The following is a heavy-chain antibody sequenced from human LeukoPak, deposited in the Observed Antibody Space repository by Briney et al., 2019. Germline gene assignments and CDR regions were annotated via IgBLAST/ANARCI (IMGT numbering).Heavy chain of an antibody. D-gene: IGHD6-19*01. J-gene: IGHJ4*02. V-gene: IGHV6-1*01. CDR2: TYYRSKWYN. Sequence: SQTLSLTCAISGDSVSSNSAAWNWITQSPSGGLEWLARTYYRSKWYNDYAVSVKSRITINPDTSKNQFSLQLNSVSPEDTAVYYCARGDSSGWPYFDYWGQGTLVTVSS. CDR1: GDSVSSNSAA. CDR3: ARGDSSGWPYFDY.